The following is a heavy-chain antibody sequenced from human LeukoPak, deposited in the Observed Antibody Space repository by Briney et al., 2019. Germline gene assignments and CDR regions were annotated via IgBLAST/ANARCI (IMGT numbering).Heavy chain of an antibody. J-gene: IGHJ5*02. CDR2: ISTSGST. D-gene: IGHD4-23*01. Sequence: SETLSLTCTVSGGSISSYYWSWIRQPPGKGLEWIGYISTSGSTTCNPSLMSRVTILVDTSKNQFSLKLSSVTAADTAVYYCARAPYYGSNSRGWFDPWGQGALVTVSS. CDR1: GGSISSYY. CDR3: ARAPYYGSNSRGWFDP. V-gene: IGHV4-4*09.